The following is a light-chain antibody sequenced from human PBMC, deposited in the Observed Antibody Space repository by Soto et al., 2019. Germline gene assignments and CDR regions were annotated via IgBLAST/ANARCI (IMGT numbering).Light chain of an antibody. CDR1: SSDVGDYNY. CDR3: SSYTSGSTSYV. Sequence: QSALTQPASVSGSPGQSITISCTGTSSDVGDYNYVSWYQHHPGKAPKLMIYEVTNRPSGVPNRFSGSKSGNTASLAISGLQAYDEADYYCSSYTSGSTSYVFGTGTKLTVL. CDR2: EVT. V-gene: IGLV2-14*01. J-gene: IGLJ1*01.